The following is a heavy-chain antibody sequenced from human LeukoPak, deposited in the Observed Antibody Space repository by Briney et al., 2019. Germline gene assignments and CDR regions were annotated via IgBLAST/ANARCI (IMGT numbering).Heavy chain of an antibody. D-gene: IGHD3-22*01. CDR3: ARGLQSYYDSSGYNY. Sequence: ASVKVSCKASGYTFTSYYMHWVRQAPGQGLEWMGIINPSGGSAIYAQNFQGRVTMTRDTSTSTVYMELSSLRSEDTAVYYCARGLQSYYDSSGYNYWGQGTLVTVSS. J-gene: IGHJ4*02. V-gene: IGHV1-46*01. CDR2: INPSGGSA. CDR1: GYTFTSYY.